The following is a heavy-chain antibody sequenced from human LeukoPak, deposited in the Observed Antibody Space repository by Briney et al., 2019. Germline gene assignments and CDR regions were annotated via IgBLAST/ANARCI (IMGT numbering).Heavy chain of an antibody. CDR2: ISWNSGSI. Sequence: GGSLRLSCAASGFTFDDYDMHWVRQAPGKGLEWVSGISWNSGSIGYADSVKGRFTISRDNAKNSLYLQMNSLRAEDTALYYCARGGYGSGSYTYPDYWGQGTLVTVSS. V-gene: IGHV3-9*01. D-gene: IGHD3-10*01. CDR1: GFTFDDYD. J-gene: IGHJ4*02. CDR3: ARGGYGSGSYTYPDY.